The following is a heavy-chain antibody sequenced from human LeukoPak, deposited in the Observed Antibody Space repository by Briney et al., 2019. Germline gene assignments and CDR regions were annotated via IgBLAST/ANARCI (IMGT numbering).Heavy chain of an antibody. CDR3: ARAPRGSTAMLPDY. V-gene: IGHV4-59*01. D-gene: IGHD5-18*01. Sequence: TSETLSLTCTVSGGSISSYYWSWIRQPPGKGLELIAYIYYSGSTNYNPSLKSRVTISVDTSKNQFSLKLSSVTAADTAVYYCARAPRGSTAMLPDYWGQGTLVTVSS. J-gene: IGHJ4*02. CDR2: IYYSGST. CDR1: GGSISSYY.